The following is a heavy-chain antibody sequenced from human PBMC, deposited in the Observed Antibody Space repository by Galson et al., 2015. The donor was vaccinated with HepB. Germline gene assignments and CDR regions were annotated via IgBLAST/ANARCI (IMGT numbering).Heavy chain of an antibody. CDR2: MNPNSGNT. CDR3: ARDAPRYDFWSGSYYYYMDV. D-gene: IGHD3-3*01. V-gene: IGHV1-8*01. J-gene: IGHJ6*03. CDR1: GYTFTSYD. Sequence: SVKVSCKASGYTFTSYDINWVRQATGQGLEWMGWMNPNSGNTGYAQKFQGRVTMTRNTSISTAYMELSSLRSEDTAVYYCARDAPRYDFWSGSYYYYMDVWGKGTTVTVSS.